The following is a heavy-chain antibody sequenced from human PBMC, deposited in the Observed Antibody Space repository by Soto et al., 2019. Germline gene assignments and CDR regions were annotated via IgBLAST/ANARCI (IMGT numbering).Heavy chain of an antibody. J-gene: IGHJ5*02. CDR1: GGTFSSYA. D-gene: IGHD5-12*01. Sequence: SVKVSCKASGGTFSSYAISWVRQAPGQGLEWMGGIIPIFGTANYAQKFQGRVTITADESTSTAYTELSSLRSEDTAVYYCARVNTITMTHKNWFDPWGQGTLVTVSS. CDR2: IIPIFGTA. V-gene: IGHV1-69*13. CDR3: ARVNTITMTHKNWFDP.